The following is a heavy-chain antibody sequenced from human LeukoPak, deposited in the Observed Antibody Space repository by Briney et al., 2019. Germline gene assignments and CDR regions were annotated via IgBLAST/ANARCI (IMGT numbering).Heavy chain of an antibody. J-gene: IGHJ6*03. V-gene: IGHV4-30-2*01. D-gene: IGHD3-3*01. Sequence: SQTLSLTCTVSGGSISSGGYYWSWIRQPPGKGLEWIGYIYHSGSTYYNPSLKSRVTISVDRSKNQFSLKLSSVTAADTAVYYCARVNGPGIFQEPYYMDVWGKGTTVTVSS. CDR1: GGSISSGGYY. CDR2: IYHSGST. CDR3: ARVNGPGIFQEPYYMDV.